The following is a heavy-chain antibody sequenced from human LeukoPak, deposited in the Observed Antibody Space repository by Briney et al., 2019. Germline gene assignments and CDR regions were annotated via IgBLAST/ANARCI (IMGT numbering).Heavy chain of an antibody. CDR1: GGSISSYY. CDR2: IYTSGST. J-gene: IGHJ6*03. Sequence: PSETLSLTCTVSGGSISSYYWSWIRQPAGKGLEWIGRIYTSGSTNYNPSLKSRVTISVDTSKNQFSLKLSSVTAADTAVYYCARTGYCSSASCYTASRPYYYYYMDVWGKGTTVTVSS. D-gene: IGHD2-2*02. CDR3: ARTGYCSSASCYTASRPYYYYYMDV. V-gene: IGHV4-4*07.